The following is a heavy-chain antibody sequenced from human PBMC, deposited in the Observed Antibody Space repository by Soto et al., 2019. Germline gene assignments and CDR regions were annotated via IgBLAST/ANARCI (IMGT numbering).Heavy chain of an antibody. CDR3: ARGSWYWNY. CDR1: SGSISSYY. Sequence: SETLSLTCTVSSGSISSYYWSWIRQPPGKGLEWIGYIYYSGSTNYNPSLKSRVTISVDTSKNQFSLKLSSVTAADTAVYYCARGSWYWNYWGQGTLVTVSS. CDR2: IYYSGST. V-gene: IGHV4-59*01. D-gene: IGHD6-13*01. J-gene: IGHJ4*02.